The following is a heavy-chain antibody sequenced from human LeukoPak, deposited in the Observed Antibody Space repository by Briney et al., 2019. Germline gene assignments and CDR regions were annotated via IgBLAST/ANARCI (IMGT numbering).Heavy chain of an antibody. CDR2: INHSGGST. Sequence: GASVKVSCKASGYTFTSYYMHWVRQGPGQGLEWMGIINHSGGSTSYAQKFQGRVTMTRDMSTSTVYMELSSLRSEDTAVYYCPRAPNTMIVRKSAFDIWGQGTMVTVSS. V-gene: IGHV1-46*01. CDR1: GYTFTSYY. D-gene: IGHD3-22*01. CDR3: PRAPNTMIVRKSAFDI. J-gene: IGHJ3*02.